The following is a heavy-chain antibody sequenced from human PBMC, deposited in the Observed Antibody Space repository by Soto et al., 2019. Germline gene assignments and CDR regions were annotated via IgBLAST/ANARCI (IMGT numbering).Heavy chain of an antibody. D-gene: IGHD2-15*01. CDR3: ARVYEYCSGGSCYAYYYYYGMDV. CDR1: GFTFSSYW. V-gene: IGHV3-7*01. Sequence: EVQLVESGGGLVQPGGSLRLSCAASGFTFSSYWMSWVCQAPGKGLEWVANIKQDGSEKYYVDSVKGRFTISRDNAKNSLYLQMNSLRAEDTAVYYCARVYEYCSGGSCYAYYYYYGMDVWGQGTTVTVSS. J-gene: IGHJ6*02. CDR2: IKQDGSEK.